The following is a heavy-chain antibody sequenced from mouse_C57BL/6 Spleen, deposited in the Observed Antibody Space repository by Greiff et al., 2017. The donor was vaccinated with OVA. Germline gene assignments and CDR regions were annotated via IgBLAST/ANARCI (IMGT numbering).Heavy chain of an antibody. D-gene: IGHD1-1*01. CDR3: ARPFIYYYGSSYAMDY. CDR1: GYTFTDYY. V-gene: IGHV1-26*01. Sequence: VQLQQSGPELVKPGASVKISCKASGYTFTDYYMNWVKQSHGKSLEWIGDINPNTGGTSYNQKFKGKATLTVDKSSSTAYMELRSLTSEDSAVYYCARPFIYYYGSSYAMDYWGQGTSVTVSS. J-gene: IGHJ4*01. CDR2: INPNTGGT.